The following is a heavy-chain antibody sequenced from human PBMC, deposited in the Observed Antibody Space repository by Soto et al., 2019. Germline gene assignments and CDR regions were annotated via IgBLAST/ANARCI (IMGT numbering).Heavy chain of an antibody. V-gene: IGHV1-69*01. D-gene: IGHD3-22*01. J-gene: IGHJ4*02. Sequence: QVQLVQSGAEVKKPGSSVKVSCKASGGTFSSYAISWVRQAPGQGLEWMGGIIPIFGTANYAQKFQGRVTITADESTSPAYMELSSLRSEDTAVYYCASEGSYSYDSARKSLFDYWGQGTLVTVSS. CDR2: IIPIFGTA. CDR1: GGTFSSYA. CDR3: ASEGSYSYDSARKSLFDY.